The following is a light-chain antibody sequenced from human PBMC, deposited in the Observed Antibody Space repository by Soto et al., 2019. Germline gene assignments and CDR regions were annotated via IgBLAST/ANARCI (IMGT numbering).Light chain of an antibody. CDR1: QSISSY. CDR3: QQYYSYLWT. Sequence: DIQMTQSPSSLSASVGDRFTIACRASQSISSYLNWYQQKPGKAPKLLIYAASSLQSGVPSRFSGSGSGTDFTLTISCLQSEDFATYYCQQYYSYLWTFGQGTKVDIK. J-gene: IGKJ1*01. CDR2: AAS. V-gene: IGKV1-39*01.